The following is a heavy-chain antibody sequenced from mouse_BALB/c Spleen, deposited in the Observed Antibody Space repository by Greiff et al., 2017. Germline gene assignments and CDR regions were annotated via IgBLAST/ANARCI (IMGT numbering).Heavy chain of an antibody. J-gene: IGHJ2*01. V-gene: IGHV1-69*02. CDR2: IYPSDSYT. Sequence: QVQLQQPGAELVRPGASVKLSCKASGYTFTSYWINWVKQRPGQGLEWIGNIYPSDSYTNYNQKFKDKATLTVDKSSSTAYMQLSSPTSEDSAVYYCTRGGYSYYFDYWGQGTTLTVSS. CDR1: GYTFTSYW. CDR3: TRGGYSYYFDY. D-gene: IGHD2-3*01.